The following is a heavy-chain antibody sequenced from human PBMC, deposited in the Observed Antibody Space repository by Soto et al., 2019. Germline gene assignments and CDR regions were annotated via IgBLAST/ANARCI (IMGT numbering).Heavy chain of an antibody. J-gene: IGHJ4*02. V-gene: IGHV3-23*01. CDR3: SLGKSYYWDY. CDR2: ITGRGDKT. CDR1: GFTIRAYA. Sequence: HPGGSLRLSCEVSGFTIRAYAMSWARRAPGKGLEWVAAITGRGDKTHYEESVKGRFTISRDDSKNTLHLQMNTLRVDDTAIYYCSLGKSYYWDYWGQGIQVTVSS.